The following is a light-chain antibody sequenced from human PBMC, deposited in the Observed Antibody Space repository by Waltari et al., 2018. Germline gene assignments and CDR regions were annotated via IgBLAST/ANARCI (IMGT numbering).Light chain of an antibody. CDR2: QDN. CDR1: KLGDKY. Sequence: SYELTQPPSVSVSPGQTASITCSGDKLGDKYVCWYQQKPGQSPVVVIYQDNKRPSGIPERSPGSNSGNTATLTIRGTQAMDEADYYCQAWDSSNFYVFGTGTKVTVL. V-gene: IGLV3-1*01. J-gene: IGLJ1*01. CDR3: QAWDSSNFYV.